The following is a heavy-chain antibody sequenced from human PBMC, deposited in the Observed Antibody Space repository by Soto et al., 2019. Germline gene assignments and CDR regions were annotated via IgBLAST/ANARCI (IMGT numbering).Heavy chain of an antibody. J-gene: IGHJ6*02. D-gene: IGHD6-19*01. V-gene: IGHV4-30-4*01. Sequence: SETLSLTCTVSGGSISGDYYWSWIRQPPGKGLEWIGYIYYSGSTYYNPSLKSRVTISVDTSKNQFSLKLSSVTVADTAVYYCARSVGGGWDYYGMDVWGQGTTVTVSS. CDR3: ARSVGGGWDYYGMDV. CDR1: GGSISGDYY. CDR2: IYYSGST.